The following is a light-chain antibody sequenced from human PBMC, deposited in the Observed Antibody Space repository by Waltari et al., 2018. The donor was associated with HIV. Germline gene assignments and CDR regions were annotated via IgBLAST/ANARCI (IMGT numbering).Light chain of an antibody. Sequence: QSVLTQPPSVSGAPGQRVTISCTGSSSNIGAGYAVHWYQQLPGTVPKLLIYGNTNRPSGVPDRFSGSKSGTSASLAITGLQAEDEADYYCQSYDSSLSGYVVFGGGTKLTVL. CDR2: GNT. CDR3: QSYDSSLSGYVV. J-gene: IGLJ2*01. V-gene: IGLV1-40*01. CDR1: SSNIGAGYA.